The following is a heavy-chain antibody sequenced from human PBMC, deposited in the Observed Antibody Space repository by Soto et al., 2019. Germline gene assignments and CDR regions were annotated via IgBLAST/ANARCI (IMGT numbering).Heavy chain of an antibody. J-gene: IGHJ4*02. D-gene: IGHD3-22*01. CDR2: ISGSGGST. CDR3: AKQMGRRYYYDSSGYGFDY. V-gene: IGHV3-23*01. Sequence: EVQLLESGGGLVQPGGSLRLSCAASGFTFSSYAMSWVRQAPGKGLEWVSAISGSGGSTYYADSVKGRFTISRDNSKNTLYLQMNSLRAEDTAVYYCAKQMGRRYYYDSSGYGFDYWGQGTLVTVSS. CDR1: GFTFSSYA.